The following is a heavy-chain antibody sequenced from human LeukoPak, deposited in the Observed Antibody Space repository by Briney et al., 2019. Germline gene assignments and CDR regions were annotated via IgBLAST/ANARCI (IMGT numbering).Heavy chain of an antibody. CDR1: GYTFTSYY. V-gene: IGHV1-46*01. J-gene: IGHJ6*03. D-gene: IGHD3-22*01. CDR3: ARDRAYYYDSSGYYYYCYMDV. Sequence: ASVKVSCKASGYTFTSYYMHWVRQAPGQGLEWMGIINPSGGSTSYAQKFQGRVTMTRDTSTSTVYMELSSLRSEDTAVYYCARDRAYYYDSSGYYYYCYMDVWGKGATVTVSS. CDR2: INPSGGST.